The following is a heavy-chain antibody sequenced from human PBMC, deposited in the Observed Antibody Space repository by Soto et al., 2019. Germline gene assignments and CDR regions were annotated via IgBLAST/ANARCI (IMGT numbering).Heavy chain of an antibody. CDR1: GFAFSSYD. J-gene: IGHJ2*01. CDR3: ARDATYGSGRGPDWYFDL. Sequence: EEQLVESGGGMVQPGGSLRLSCVASGFAFSSYDMHWVRQVAGKGLEWVSATGTTGDTYYPGSVKGRFTISREDAKNSLYLQMNNRRPGDTAVYYCARDATYGSGRGPDWYFDLWGRGTLVTVSS. D-gene: IGHD3-10*01. CDR2: TGTTGDT. V-gene: IGHV3-13*04.